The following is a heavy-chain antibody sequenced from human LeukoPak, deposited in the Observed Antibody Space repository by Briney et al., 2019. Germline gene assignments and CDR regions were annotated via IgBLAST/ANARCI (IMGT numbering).Heavy chain of an antibody. CDR2: IGGYSGDT. D-gene: IGHD1-26*01. CDR1: GYDFLKYD. Sequence: ASVKVSRKASGYDFLKYDITWVRQAPGQGLEWMGWIGGYSGDTNYAQGLQDRVSMTTDTSKTTNYLEFRNLRSDDTAVYYCARDTRVRGTELMAFWGQGTLVTVSS. CDR3: ARDTRVRGTELMAF. V-gene: IGHV1-18*01. J-gene: IGHJ4*02.